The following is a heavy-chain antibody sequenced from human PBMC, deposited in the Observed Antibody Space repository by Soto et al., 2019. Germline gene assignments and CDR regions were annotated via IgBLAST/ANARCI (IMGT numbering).Heavy chain of an antibody. CDR3: ARDQLYYNDISGRPLNAFDV. CDR1: GFTFSDFA. V-gene: IGHV3-23*01. J-gene: IGHJ3*01. D-gene: IGHD3-22*01. CDR2: ISENLYNI. Sequence: GGSLRLSCAASGFTFSDFAMRWVRQAPGKGPEWVSTISENLYNIYYADSVKGRFTISRDNSKNTLYLQMNSLRAEDTAVYYCARDQLYYNDISGRPLNAFDVWGQGTMVTVSS.